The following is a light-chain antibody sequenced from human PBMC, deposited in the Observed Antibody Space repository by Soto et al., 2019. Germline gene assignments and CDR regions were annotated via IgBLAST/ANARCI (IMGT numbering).Light chain of an antibody. J-gene: IGKJ1*01. CDR3: QQYNSYSPT. CDR2: ATS. Sequence: AIRMTQSPSSLSASTGDRVTITCRASQGISSYLAWYQQKPGEAPKLLIYATSTLQSGVPSRFSGSGSGTELTLTISCLQSDDFATYYCQQYNSYSPTFGQGTKVDIK. CDR1: QGISSY. V-gene: IGKV1-8*01.